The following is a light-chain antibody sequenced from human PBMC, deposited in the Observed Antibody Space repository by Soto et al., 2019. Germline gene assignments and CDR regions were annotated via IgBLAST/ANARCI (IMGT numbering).Light chain of an antibody. CDR2: GAS. CDR3: QQYSSPPRT. V-gene: IGKV3-20*01. J-gene: IGKJ1*01. Sequence: EIVLTQSPGSLSLSPGERATLSCRASQSVSSYLAWYQQKPGQAPRLLINGASSRATGFPDRFSGSGSGTDFSLTISRLEPEDSAVYYCQQYSSPPRTFGQGTKVEIK. CDR1: QSVSSY.